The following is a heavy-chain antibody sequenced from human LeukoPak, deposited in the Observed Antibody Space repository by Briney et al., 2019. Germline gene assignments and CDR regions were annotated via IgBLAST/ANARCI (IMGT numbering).Heavy chain of an antibody. J-gene: IGHJ1*01. CDR2: IYYSGST. D-gene: IGHD6-19*01. CDR3: ASTYGWYLRR. Sequence: SETLSLTCTVSDGSISSYYWSWIRQPPGKGLEWIGYIYYSGSTNYNPSLKSRVTISVDTSKNQFSLKLTSVTAADTAVYYCASTYGWYLRRWGQGTLVTVSS. V-gene: IGHV4-59*01. CDR1: DGSISSYY.